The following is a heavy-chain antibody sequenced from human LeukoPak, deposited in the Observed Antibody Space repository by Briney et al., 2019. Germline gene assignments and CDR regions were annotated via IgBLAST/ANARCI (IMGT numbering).Heavy chain of an antibody. D-gene: IGHD3-22*01. CDR3: TRHSVDSSGYYYY. CDR1: GFTFSGSA. Sequence: GGSLRLSCAASGFTFSGSAMHWVRQASGKGLEWVGRIRSKANSYATAYAASVKGRFTISRDDSKNTAYLQMNSLKTEDTAVYYCTRHSVDSSGYYYYWGQGTLVTVSS. CDR2: IRSKANSYAT. V-gene: IGHV3-73*01. J-gene: IGHJ4*02.